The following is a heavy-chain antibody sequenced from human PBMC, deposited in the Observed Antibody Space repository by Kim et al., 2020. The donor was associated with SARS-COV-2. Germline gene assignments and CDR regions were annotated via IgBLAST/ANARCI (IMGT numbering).Heavy chain of an antibody. CDR1: GGSFSGYY. J-gene: IGHJ4*02. Sequence: SETLSLTCAVYGGSFSGYYWSWIRQPRGGWMEWIGEINHSGSTNYNPSLKSRVTISVDTSKNQFSLKLSSVTAADTAVYYCARRGIAAAATGYWGQGTLVTVSS. V-gene: IGHV4-34*01. CDR3: ARRGIAAAATGY. D-gene: IGHD6-13*01. CDR2: INHSGST.